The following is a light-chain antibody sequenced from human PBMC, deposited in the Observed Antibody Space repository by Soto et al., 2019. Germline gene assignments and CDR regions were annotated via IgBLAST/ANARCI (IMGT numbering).Light chain of an antibody. Sequence: ATQMTQSPSSLSASVGDRVTITCRASQGIRNDLGWYQQKPGKAPNLLIYGASTVQSGVPSRFSGSGSGTDFTLTISSLQPEDSETYYYLQDYDYPWTFGQGTKVEIK. CDR1: QGIRND. CDR3: LQDYDYPWT. V-gene: IGKV1-6*02. J-gene: IGKJ1*01. CDR2: GAS.